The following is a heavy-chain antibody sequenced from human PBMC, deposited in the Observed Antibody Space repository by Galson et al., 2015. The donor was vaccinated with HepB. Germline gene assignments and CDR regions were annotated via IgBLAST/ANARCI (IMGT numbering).Heavy chain of an antibody. J-gene: IGHJ3*02. V-gene: IGHV3-23*01. CDR3: AKVDGLPYYDSVTGYPQRDNPFDI. D-gene: IGHD3-9*01. Sequence: SLRLSCAASGFTISSYAMGWVRQAPGKGLEWVSAMSASGGTTYYADSVKGRLTISRDNSKNTLYLQMDSLRAEDTAVYYCAKVDGLPYYDSVTGYPQRDNPFDIWGHGTRVTVSS. CDR2: MSASGGTT. CDR1: GFTISSYA.